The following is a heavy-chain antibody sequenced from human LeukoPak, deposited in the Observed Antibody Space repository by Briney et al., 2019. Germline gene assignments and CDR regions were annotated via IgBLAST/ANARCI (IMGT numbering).Heavy chain of an antibody. CDR2: ISSSSSTI. J-gene: IGHJ6*03. D-gene: IGHD3-10*01. Sequence: GGSLRLSCAASGFTFSSYEMNWVRQAPGKGLEWVSYISSSSSTIYYADSVKGRFTISRDNAKNSLYLQMNSLRAEDTAVYYCAREYGSGSYSMDVWGKGTTVTISS. V-gene: IGHV3-48*03. CDR3: AREYGSGSYSMDV. CDR1: GFTFSSYE.